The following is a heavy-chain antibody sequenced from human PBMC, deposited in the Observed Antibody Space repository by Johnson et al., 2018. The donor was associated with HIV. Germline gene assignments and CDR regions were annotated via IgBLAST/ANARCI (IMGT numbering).Heavy chain of an antibody. D-gene: IGHD1-26*01. J-gene: IGHJ3*02. CDR3: ARDRTSQRWELLPDDAFDI. CDR2: IFSVGNT. Sequence: VQLVESGGGLVQSGGSLRLSCAASGITVNTNYMSWVRRAPGQGLEWVSVIFSVGNTYYADSVTGRFTISSDDSKNMLYLQMNSLRPEDTAVYYCARDRTSQRWELLPDDAFDIWGQGTMVTVSS. CDR1: GITVNTNY. V-gene: IGHV3-66*02.